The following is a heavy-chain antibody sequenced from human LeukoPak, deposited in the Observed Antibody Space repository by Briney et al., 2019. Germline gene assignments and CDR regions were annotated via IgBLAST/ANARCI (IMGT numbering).Heavy chain of an antibody. V-gene: IGHV1-69*06. CDR3: ARDRASGITMVPWFDP. J-gene: IGHJ5*02. CDR2: IIPIFGTA. CDR1: GGTFSSYA. Sequence: SVKVSCKASGGTFSSYAISWVRQAPGQGLEWMGGIIPIFGTANYAQKFQGRVMITADKSTSTAYMELSSLRSEDTAVYYCARDRASGITMVPWFDPWGQGTLVTVSS. D-gene: IGHD3-10*01.